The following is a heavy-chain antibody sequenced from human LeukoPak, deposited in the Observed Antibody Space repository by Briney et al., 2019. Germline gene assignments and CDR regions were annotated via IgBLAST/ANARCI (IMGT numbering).Heavy chain of an antibody. J-gene: IGHJ6*02. CDR1: GFTVSSNY. Sequence: GGSLRLSCAASGFTVSSNYMSWVRQAPGKGLEWVSYISGSSNTIYYADSVKGRFTISRDNAKNSLFLQMNSLRDEDTALYYCARVVRWSGYGGNSDAMDVWGQGTTVTVSS. CDR2: ISGSSNTI. CDR3: ARVVRWSGYGGNSDAMDV. D-gene: IGHD4-23*01. V-gene: IGHV3-48*02.